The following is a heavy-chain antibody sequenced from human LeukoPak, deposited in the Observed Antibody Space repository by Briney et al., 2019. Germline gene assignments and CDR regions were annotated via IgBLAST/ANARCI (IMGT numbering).Heavy chain of an antibody. CDR3: AKGVSPDY. CDR2: ISYDGSNK. J-gene: IGHJ4*02. CDR1: GFSFSSYG. V-gene: IGHV3-30*18. D-gene: IGHD3-3*02. Sequence: GGSLRLSCGASGFSFSSYGMHWVRQAPGKGLEWVAVISYDGSNKYYADSAKGRFTISRDNSKNTLYLQMNSLRAEDTAVYYCAKGVSPDYWGQGTLVTVSS.